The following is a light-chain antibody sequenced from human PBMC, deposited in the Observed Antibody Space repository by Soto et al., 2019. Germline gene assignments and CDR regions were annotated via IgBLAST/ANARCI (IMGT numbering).Light chain of an antibody. CDR1: SSNIGAGYD. Sequence: QSVLTQPPSVSGAPGQRVTISCTGSSSNIGAGYDVHWYQQLPGTAPKLLIYGNSNRPSGVPDRFSGSKSGTSASLAITGLHAEDEADYYCQSYDSSLSGRWVFGGGTKLTVL. V-gene: IGLV1-40*01. J-gene: IGLJ3*02. CDR2: GNS. CDR3: QSYDSSLSGRWV.